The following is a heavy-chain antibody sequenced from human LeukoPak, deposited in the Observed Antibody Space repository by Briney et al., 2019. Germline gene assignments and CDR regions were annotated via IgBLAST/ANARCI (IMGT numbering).Heavy chain of an antibody. J-gene: IGHJ3*01. CDR1: GFTFSSYG. D-gene: IGHD1-20*01. Sequence: GGSLRLSCAASGFTFSSYGMHWVRQAPGKGLEWVAVISYDESNKYFADSVKGRFTISRDNPKNTLYLQMKSLRPEDTAVYYCVRLNWRRKAFDVWGQGTMVTVSS. CDR2: ISYDESNK. CDR3: VRLNWRRKAFDV. V-gene: IGHV3-30*03.